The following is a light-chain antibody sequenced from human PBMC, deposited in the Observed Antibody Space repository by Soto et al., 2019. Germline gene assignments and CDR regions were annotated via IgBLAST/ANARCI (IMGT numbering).Light chain of an antibody. CDR2: KAS. CDR3: QHYNSYSEA. J-gene: IGKJ1*01. V-gene: IGKV1-5*03. CDR1: QTISSW. Sequence: DIQMTQSPSTLSGSVGDRVTITCRASQTISSWLAWYQQKPGKAPKLLIYKASTLKSGVQSRFSGSGSGTEFTLAISSLQPDDFATYYCQHYNSYSEAFGQGTKVELK.